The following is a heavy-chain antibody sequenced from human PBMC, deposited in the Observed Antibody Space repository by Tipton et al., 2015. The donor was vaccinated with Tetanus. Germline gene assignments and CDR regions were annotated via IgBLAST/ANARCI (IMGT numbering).Heavy chain of an antibody. Sequence: TLSLICTVSGVSISGYYWSWIRQPPGKGLEWIGYVYYTGSTNHNPSLKSRVTISMDRSKNQISLQLTSVTAADTAVYFCAGVTAQRTELYFDHWGQGTLVTVSS. CDR1: GVSISGYY. V-gene: IGHV4-59*01. CDR2: VYYTGST. CDR3: AGVTAQRTELYFDH. D-gene: IGHD6-13*01. J-gene: IGHJ4*02.